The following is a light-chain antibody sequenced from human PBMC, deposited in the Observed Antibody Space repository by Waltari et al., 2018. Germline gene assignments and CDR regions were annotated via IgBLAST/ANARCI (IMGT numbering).Light chain of an antibody. Sequence: DIVMTQSPDSLAASLGGRATTHSKCTPGVMNRSINRHYIARYQQKIGHPPRLLIYSASTRESGVPDRFSGSGYGTDFTLTISDLEAEDVAVYFCQQCYDVPLSFGGGTKVEIK. CDR2: SAS. CDR1: PGVMNRSINRHY. CDR3: QQCYDVPLS. V-gene: IGKV4-1*01. J-gene: IGKJ4*01.